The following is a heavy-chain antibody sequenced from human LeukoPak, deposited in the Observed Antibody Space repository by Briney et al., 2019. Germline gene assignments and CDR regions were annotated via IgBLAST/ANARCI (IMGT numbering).Heavy chain of an antibody. V-gene: IGHV3-43*02. D-gene: IGHD2-15*01. CDR1: GFTFDDYA. J-gene: IGHJ4*02. CDR3: AKRNQGGYCSGGSCYDD. Sequence: PGGSLRLSCAASGFTFDDYAMHWVRQAPGKGLEWVSLISGDGGSTYYADSVKGRFTISRDNCKNSLYLQMNSLRTEDTALYYCAKRNQGGYCSGGSCYDDWGQGTLVTVSS. CDR2: ISGDGGST.